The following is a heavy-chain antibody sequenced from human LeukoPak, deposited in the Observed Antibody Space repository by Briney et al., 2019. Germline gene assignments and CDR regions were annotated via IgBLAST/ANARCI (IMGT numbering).Heavy chain of an antibody. J-gene: IGHJ4*02. Sequence: RTSETLSLTCAVYGGSLSGYYWSWIRQPPGKGLEWIGEINHSGSTNYNPSLKSRVTISVDTSKNQFSLKLSSVTAADTAVYYCARRRGSGSYGYYFDYWGQGTLVTVSS. D-gene: IGHD3-10*01. CDR1: GGSLSGYY. CDR3: ARRRGSGSYGYYFDY. V-gene: IGHV4-34*01. CDR2: INHSGST.